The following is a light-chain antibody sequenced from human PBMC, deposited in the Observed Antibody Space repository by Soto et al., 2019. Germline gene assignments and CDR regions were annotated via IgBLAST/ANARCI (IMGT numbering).Light chain of an antibody. CDR1: QSISSY. CDR3: QQSYSTPWT. CDR2: AAS. J-gene: IGKJ1*01. V-gene: IGKV1-39*01. Sequence: DIQMTQSPSSLSASVGDIVTITCRASQSISSYLNWYQQKPGKAPKLLSYAASSLQSGVPSRFSGSGSGTDFTLTISSLQPEDFATYYCQQSYSTPWTFGQGTKVEIK.